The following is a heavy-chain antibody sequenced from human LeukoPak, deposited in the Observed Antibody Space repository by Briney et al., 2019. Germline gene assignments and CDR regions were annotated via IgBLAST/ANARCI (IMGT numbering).Heavy chain of an antibody. J-gene: IGHJ3*02. CDR1: GYTFTGYY. CDR3: ARVLRFLEWSTPADAFDI. D-gene: IGHD3-3*01. Sequence: ASVTVSCKASGYTFTGYYMHWVRQAPGQGLEWMGWINPNSGGTNYAQKFQGRVTMTRDTSISTAYMELSRLRSDDTAVYYCARVLRFLEWSTPADAFDIWGQGTMVTVSS. V-gene: IGHV1-2*02. CDR2: INPNSGGT.